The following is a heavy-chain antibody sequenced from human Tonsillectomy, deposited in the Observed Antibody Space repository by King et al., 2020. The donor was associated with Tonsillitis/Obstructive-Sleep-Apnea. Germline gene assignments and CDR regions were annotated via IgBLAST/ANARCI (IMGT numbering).Heavy chain of an antibody. J-gene: IGHJ3*02. CDR1: GFTFDDYT. V-gene: IGHV3-43*01. Sequence: VQLVESGGVVVQPGGSLRLSCAASGFTFDDYTMHWVRQAPGKGLEWVSLISWDGGSTYYADSVKGRFPISRDNSKNSLYLQMNSLRTEDTALYYCAKDRYCSSTSCYATKTRVGAFDIWGQGTMVTVSS. CDR2: ISWDGGST. CDR3: AKDRYCSSTSCYATKTRVGAFDI. D-gene: IGHD2-2*01.